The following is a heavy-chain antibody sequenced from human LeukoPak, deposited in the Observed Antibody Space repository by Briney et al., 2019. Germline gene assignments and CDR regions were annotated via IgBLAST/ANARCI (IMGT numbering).Heavy chain of an antibody. CDR3: AREEPDSGYDFGY. Sequence: GRSLRLSCAASGFTFSTYAMSWVRQAPGKGLEWVSVISGSGGSTYYADSVKGRFTMSRDNSKNTLYLQMNSLRAEDTAVYYCAREEPDSGYDFGYWGQGTLVTVSS. D-gene: IGHD5-12*01. CDR1: GFTFSTYA. V-gene: IGHV3-23*01. J-gene: IGHJ4*02. CDR2: ISGSGGST.